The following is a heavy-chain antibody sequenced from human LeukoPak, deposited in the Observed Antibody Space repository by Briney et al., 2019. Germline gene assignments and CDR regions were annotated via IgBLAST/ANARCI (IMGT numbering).Heavy chain of an antibody. D-gene: IGHD5-18*01. CDR2: INHSGST. Sequence: SETLSLTCAVYGGSFSGYYWSWIRQPPGKGLEWIGEINHSGSTNYNPSLKSRVTISVDTSKNQFSLKLSSVTAADTAVYYCARGSRMWGYSRNLWSRWFDPWGQGTLVTVSS. CDR1: GGSFSGYY. V-gene: IGHV4-34*01. J-gene: IGHJ5*02. CDR3: ARGSRMWGYSRNLWSRWFDP.